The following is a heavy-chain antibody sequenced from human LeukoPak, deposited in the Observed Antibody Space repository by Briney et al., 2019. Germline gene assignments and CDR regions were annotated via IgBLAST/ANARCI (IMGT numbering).Heavy chain of an antibody. V-gene: IGHV3-64D*06. D-gene: IGHD5-18*01. J-gene: IGHJ5*02. CDR3: VKAGHTVMANWFDP. Sequence: GGSLRLSCAASGFTFNNYAMSWVRQAPGKGLEYVSAISSNGGSTYYADSVKGRFTISRDNSKNTLYLQMSSLRAEDTAVYYCVKAGHTVMANWFDPWGQGTLVTVSS. CDR1: GFTFNNYA. CDR2: ISSNGGST.